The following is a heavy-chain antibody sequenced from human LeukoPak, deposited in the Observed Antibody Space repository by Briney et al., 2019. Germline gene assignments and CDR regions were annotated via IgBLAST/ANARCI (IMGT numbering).Heavy chain of an antibody. V-gene: IGHV1-18*01. Sequence: ASVKVSCKASGYTFTSYGISWVRQAPGQGLEWMGWINAYKGTTNYAQKLQGRVTMTTDTSTSTAYMELRSLRSDDTAVYYCARAGITIFGVVAYYYYMDVWGKGTTVTVSS. CDR3: ARAGITIFGVVAYYYYMDV. J-gene: IGHJ6*03. D-gene: IGHD3-3*01. CDR2: INAYKGTT. CDR1: GYTFTSYG.